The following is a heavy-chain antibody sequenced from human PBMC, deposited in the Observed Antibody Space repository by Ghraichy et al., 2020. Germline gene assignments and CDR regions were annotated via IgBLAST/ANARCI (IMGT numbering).Heavy chain of an antibody. CDR3: ARAGSRDQPLLEGAFDI. CDR2: ISAYNGNT. CDR1: GYTFTSYG. D-gene: IGHD2-2*01. V-gene: IGHV1-18*04. J-gene: IGHJ3*02. Sequence: ASVKVSCKASGYTFTSYGISWVRQAPGQGLEWMGWISAYNGNTNYAQKLQGRVTMTTDTSTSTAYMELRSLRSDDTAVYYCARAGSRDQPLLEGAFDIWGQGTMVTVSS.